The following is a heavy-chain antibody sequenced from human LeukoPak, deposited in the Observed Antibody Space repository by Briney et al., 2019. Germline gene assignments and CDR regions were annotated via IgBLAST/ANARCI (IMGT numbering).Heavy chain of an antibody. CDR1: GGSISSYY. V-gene: IGHV4-4*07. Sequence: SETLSLTCTVSGGSISSYYWSWIRQPAGKGLEWIGRIYTSGSTNYNPSLKSRVTMSVDTPKNQFSLKLSSVTAADTAVYYCARDFKGGGSWYGPGAFDIWGQGTMVTVSS. J-gene: IGHJ3*02. CDR3: ARDFKGGGSWYGPGAFDI. CDR2: IYTSGST. D-gene: IGHD2-15*01.